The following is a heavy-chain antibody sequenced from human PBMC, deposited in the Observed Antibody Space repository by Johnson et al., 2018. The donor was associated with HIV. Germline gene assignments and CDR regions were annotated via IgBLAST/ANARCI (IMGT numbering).Heavy chain of an antibody. J-gene: IGHJ3*02. V-gene: IGHV3-30*04. CDR1: GFTFRSYA. CDR3: EKDGGHDYGGNSDALIGFDI. D-gene: IGHD4-23*01. Sequence: QVQLVESGGGVVQPGRSLRLSCAASGFTFRSYAMHWVRQAPGKGLEWVAVISYDGSNKYYADSVQGRITISTDNSKNTLYLQRNSLSAEDTAVYYGEKDGGHDYGGNSDALIGFDIWGQGTMVTVSS. CDR2: ISYDGSNK.